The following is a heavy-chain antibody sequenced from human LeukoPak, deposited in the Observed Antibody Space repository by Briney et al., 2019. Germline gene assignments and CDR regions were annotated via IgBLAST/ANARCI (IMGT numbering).Heavy chain of an antibody. J-gene: IGHJ4*02. CDR3: AKGYNGANGY. CDR1: GFTFSSYG. CDR2: ISGSGGST. Sequence: GRSLRLSCAASGFTFSSYGMSWVRQAPGKGLEWVSAISGSGGSTYYADSVKGRFTISRDNSKNTLYLQMNSLRAEDTAVYYCAKGYNGANGYWGQGTLVTVSS. V-gene: IGHV3-23*01. D-gene: IGHD2-2*02.